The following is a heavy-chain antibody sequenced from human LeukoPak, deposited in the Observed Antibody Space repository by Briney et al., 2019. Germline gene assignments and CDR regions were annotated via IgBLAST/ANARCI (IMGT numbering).Heavy chain of an antibody. CDR3: TRDGGSFCDFDY. CDR1: GFTFSDYY. CDR2: ISSSGSTI. V-gene: IGHV3-11*04. Sequence: GGSLRLSCAASGFTFSDYYMSWIRQAPGKGLEWVSYISSSGSTIYYADSVKGRFTISRDNSKNTVYLQMGSLRGEDVAVYYCTRDGGSFCDFDYWGQGALVTVSS. J-gene: IGHJ4*02. D-gene: IGHD1-26*01.